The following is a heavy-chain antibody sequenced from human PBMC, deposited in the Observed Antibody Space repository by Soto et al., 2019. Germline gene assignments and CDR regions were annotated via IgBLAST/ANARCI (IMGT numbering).Heavy chain of an antibody. CDR2: ISYDGSLQ. D-gene: IGHD5-18*01. CDR3: VSDRGYGHASVPYS. CDR1: GFAFSSYG. Sequence: QAQLVESGGGVVQPGRSLRLSCAASGFAFSSYGMHWVRQAPGTGLGWVAVISYDGSLQHYADSVKGRFTISRDNSENMVLLQISRLRAEDTAVYYCVSDRGYGHASVPYSWGPGALVSGSS. V-gene: IGHV3-30*03. J-gene: IGHJ4*02.